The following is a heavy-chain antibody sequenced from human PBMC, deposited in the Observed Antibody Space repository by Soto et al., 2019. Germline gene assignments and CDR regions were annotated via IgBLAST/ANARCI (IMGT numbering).Heavy chain of an antibody. J-gene: IGHJ6*02. D-gene: IGHD3-16*01. CDR1: GFTFSGSA. CDR2: IRSKANSYAT. CDR3: ARHFRQQGGEGFVYGRNV. V-gene: IGHV3-73*01. Sequence: GGSLRLSCAASGFTFSGSAMHWVRQASGKGLEWVGRIRSKANSYATAYAASVKGRFTISRDDSKNTAYLQMNSLKTEDTAVYYFARHFRQQGGEGFVYGRNVGGQGPRVTLS.